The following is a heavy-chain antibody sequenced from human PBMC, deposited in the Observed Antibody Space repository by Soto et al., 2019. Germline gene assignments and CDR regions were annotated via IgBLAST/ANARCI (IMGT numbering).Heavy chain of an antibody. Sequence: PSETLSLTCTVSGGSISSRGYYWIWIRQHPGKGLVWIGYIYYSGSTYYNPSLKSRVTISVDTSKNQFSLKLSSVTAADTAVYYCARATGREDIVVVVAATHDYYYYYMDVWGKGTTVTVSS. CDR2: IYYSGST. CDR1: GGSISSRGYY. CDR3: ARATGREDIVVVVAATHDYYYYYMDV. J-gene: IGHJ6*03. D-gene: IGHD2-15*01. V-gene: IGHV4-31*03.